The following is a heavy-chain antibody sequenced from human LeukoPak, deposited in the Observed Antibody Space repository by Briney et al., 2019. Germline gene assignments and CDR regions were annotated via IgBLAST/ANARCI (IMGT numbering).Heavy chain of an antibody. CDR3: ARGEVSASLYYFDF. CDR2: VSVYTGNT. Sequence: GASVTVSCKTSGYTFTTYGVSWVRQAHGQGLEWMGWVSVYTGNTNYAERFQGRVTMTIDTSTSTVYMELTSLRSDDTAVYYCARGEVSASLYYFDFWGQGTLVTVS. D-gene: IGHD2-2*01. CDR1: GYTFTTYG. V-gene: IGHV1-18*01. J-gene: IGHJ4*02.